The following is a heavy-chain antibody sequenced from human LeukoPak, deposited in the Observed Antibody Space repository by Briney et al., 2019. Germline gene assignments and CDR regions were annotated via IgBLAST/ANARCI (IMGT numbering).Heavy chain of an antibody. V-gene: IGHV1-24*01. J-gene: IGHJ4*02. CDR1: GYTLTELS. D-gene: IGHD4-17*01. Sequence: ASVKVSCKVSGYTLTELSMHWVRQAPGKGLEWMGAFDPEDGETIYAQKFQGRVTMTEDTSTDTAYMELSSLRSEDTAVYYCATDPPTYGDYELGYFDYWGQGTLVTVSS. CDR3: ATDPPTYGDYELGYFDY. CDR2: FDPEDGET.